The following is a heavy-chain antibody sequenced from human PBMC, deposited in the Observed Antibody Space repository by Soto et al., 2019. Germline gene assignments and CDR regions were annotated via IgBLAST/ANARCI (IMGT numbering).Heavy chain of an antibody. Sequence: QLQLQGSGPGLVKPSETLSLTCTVSGGSISSSGYYWGWIRQPPGKGLEWVGNICYDGTTYYSPSLKTRVTMSLDTSKNQFSLRLSSVTAADTAVYSCARLRCTTSNCYNLVAFDVWGQGTMVTVSS. CDR1: GGSISSSGYY. D-gene: IGHD2-2*02. CDR2: ICYDGTT. CDR3: ARLRCTTSNCYNLVAFDV. J-gene: IGHJ3*01. V-gene: IGHV4-39*01.